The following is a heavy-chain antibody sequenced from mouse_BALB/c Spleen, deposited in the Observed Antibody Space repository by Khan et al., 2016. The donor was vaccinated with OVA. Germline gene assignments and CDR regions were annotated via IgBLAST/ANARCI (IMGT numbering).Heavy chain of an antibody. CDR2: INPSTGYT. Sequence: QVRLQQSGAELAKPGASVKMSCKASGYTFTSYWMHWVKKRPGQGLEWIGYINPSTGYTEYNQRFKDKATLTADKSSSTAYMQLSSLTSEESAVYYCANHGSSSAWLTYWGHGTLVTVSA. CDR3: ANHGSSSAWLTY. J-gene: IGHJ3*01. V-gene: IGHV1-7*01. CDR1: GYTFTSYW. D-gene: IGHD1-1*01.